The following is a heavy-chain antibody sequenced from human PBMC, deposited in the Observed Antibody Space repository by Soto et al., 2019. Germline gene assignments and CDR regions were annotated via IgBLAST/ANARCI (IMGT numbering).Heavy chain of an antibody. V-gene: IGHV3-23*01. D-gene: IGHD2-2*01. CDR2: ISGSGGST. J-gene: IGHJ4*02. CDR1: GFTFSSYA. CDR3: ARDPAVEGY. Sequence: GGSLRLSCAASGFTFSSYAMSWVRQAPGKGLEWVSAISGSGGSTYYADSVKGRFTISRDNAKNSLYLQMNSLRAEDTAVYYCARDPAVEGYWGQGTLVTVSS.